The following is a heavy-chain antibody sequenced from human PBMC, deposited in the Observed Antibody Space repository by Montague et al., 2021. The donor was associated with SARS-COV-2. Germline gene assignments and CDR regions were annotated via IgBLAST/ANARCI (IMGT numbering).Heavy chain of an antibody. CDR1: GFSLSTSGMC. J-gene: IGHJ6*02. V-gene: IGHV2-70*11. Sequence: PALVKPTQTLTLTCTFSGFSLSTSGMCVSWIRQPPGKALEWLARIDWDDDKYYSTSLKTRLTISKDTSKNQVVLTMTNMDPVDTATYYCARRTYDILTGYGYGMDVWGQGTTVTDSS. CDR2: IDWDDDK. CDR3: ARRTYDILTGYGYGMDV. D-gene: IGHD3-9*01.